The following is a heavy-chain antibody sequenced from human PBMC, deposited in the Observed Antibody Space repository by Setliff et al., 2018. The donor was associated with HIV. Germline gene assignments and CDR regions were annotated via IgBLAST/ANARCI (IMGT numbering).Heavy chain of an antibody. D-gene: IGHD3-16*01. Sequence: GASVKVSCKASGGTFNNYAISWVRQAPGQGLQWVGGIIPLFGTTNYAQKFQDRVTFIRDTSASTAYMELSSLRSEDTAVYYCARGPGAFGGTSVQNFDYWGQGTLVTVSS. CDR1: GGTFNNYA. J-gene: IGHJ4*02. CDR3: ARGPGAFGGTSVQNFDY. V-gene: IGHV1-69*05. CDR2: IIPLFGTT.